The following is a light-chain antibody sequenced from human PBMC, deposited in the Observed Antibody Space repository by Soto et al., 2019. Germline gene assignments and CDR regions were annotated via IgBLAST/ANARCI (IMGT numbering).Light chain of an antibody. V-gene: IGKV3-15*01. CDR3: QQYNNWPRT. Sequence: EIVMTQSPATLSVSPGERATLSCRASQSVSSNLAWYQQKPGQAPRLLIYGASTRATGIPARFSGSGSGTEFSLTFSSLQSEDFAVYYCQQYNNWPRTFGQGT. J-gene: IGKJ1*01. CDR2: GAS. CDR1: QSVSSN.